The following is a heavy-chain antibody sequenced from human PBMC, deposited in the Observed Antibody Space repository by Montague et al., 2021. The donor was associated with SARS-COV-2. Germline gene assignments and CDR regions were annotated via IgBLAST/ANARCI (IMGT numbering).Heavy chain of an antibody. CDR1: GGPISGHY. D-gene: IGHD1-14*01. V-gene: IGHV4-59*11. CDR3: ARDRFIAGGRLPHGFDP. Sequence: SETLSLTCSVSGGPISGHYWSWIRQSPGKGLERIGNIYYSGGTTXNPSLKSRVIISVDTSKSQFSLKLSSVTAADTAVYYCARDRFIAGGRLPHGFDPWGQGTLVTVSS. CDR2: IYYSGGT. J-gene: IGHJ5*02.